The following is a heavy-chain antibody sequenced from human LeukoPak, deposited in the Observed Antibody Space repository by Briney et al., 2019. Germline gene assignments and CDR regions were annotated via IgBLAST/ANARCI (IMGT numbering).Heavy chain of an antibody. J-gene: IGHJ4*02. Sequence: SETLSLTCTVSGGSISSYYWSWIRQPAGKGLEWIGRIYTSGSTNYNPSLKSRVTMSVDTSKNQFSLKLSSVTAADTAVYYRAAQLRLFSLGYWGQGTLVTVSS. CDR1: GGSISSYY. D-gene: IGHD2-2*01. CDR2: IYTSGST. CDR3: AAQLRLFSLGY. V-gene: IGHV4-4*07.